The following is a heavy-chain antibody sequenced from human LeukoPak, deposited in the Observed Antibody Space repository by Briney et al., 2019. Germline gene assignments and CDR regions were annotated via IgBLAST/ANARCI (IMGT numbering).Heavy chain of an antibody. Sequence: PGGSLRLSCAASGFTVSSNYTSWVRQAPGEGLEWVSVIYSGGSTYYADSVKGRFTISRDNSKNTLYLQMNSLRAEDTAVYYCARGIEGWLQLGAFDIWGQGTMVTVSS. D-gene: IGHD5-24*01. J-gene: IGHJ3*02. CDR1: GFTVSSNY. V-gene: IGHV3-53*01. CDR2: IYSGGST. CDR3: ARGIEGWLQLGAFDI.